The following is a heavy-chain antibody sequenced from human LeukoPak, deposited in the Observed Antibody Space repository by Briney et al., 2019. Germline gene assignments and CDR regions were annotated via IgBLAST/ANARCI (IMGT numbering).Heavy chain of an antibody. CDR3: ARTRDGYNYNDY. Sequence: SVSVLFICSVFGGSISSYYWSWIRQPPGKGLEWIGYIYYSGSTNYNPSLKSRVTISVDTSKNQFSLKLSSVTAADTAVYYCARTRDGYNYNDYWGQGTLVTVSS. CDR1: GGSISSYY. J-gene: IGHJ4*02. CDR2: IYYSGST. D-gene: IGHD5-24*01. V-gene: IGHV4-59*08.